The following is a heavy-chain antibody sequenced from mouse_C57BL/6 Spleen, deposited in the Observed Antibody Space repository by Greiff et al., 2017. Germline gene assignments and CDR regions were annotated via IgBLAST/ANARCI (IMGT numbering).Heavy chain of an antibody. J-gene: IGHJ4*01. CDR1: GYSITSGYY. V-gene: IGHV3-6*01. CDR2: ISYDGSN. Sequence: EVKLQESGPGLVKPSQSLSLTCSVTGYSITSGYYWNWIRQFPGNKLEWMGYISYDGSNNYNPSLKNRISITRVTSKNQFFLKLNSVTTEDTATYYCALYYDYDGYYYAMDYWGQGTSVTVSS. D-gene: IGHD2-4*01. CDR3: ALYYDYDGYYYAMDY.